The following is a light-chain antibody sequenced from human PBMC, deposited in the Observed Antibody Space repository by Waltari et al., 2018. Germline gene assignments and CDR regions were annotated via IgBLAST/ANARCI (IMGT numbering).Light chain of an antibody. Sequence: EIVLTQSPGTLSLSPGERATLSCRASQIISNNYLAWYQAKPGQAPRLLIYGISHRATGIPVRFSGGGSGTDFTLTISRLEPEDFAVYYCQQFGGSPKYTFGQGTKLEIK. CDR3: QQFGGSPKYT. CDR2: GIS. CDR1: QIISNNY. V-gene: IGKV3-20*01. J-gene: IGKJ2*01.